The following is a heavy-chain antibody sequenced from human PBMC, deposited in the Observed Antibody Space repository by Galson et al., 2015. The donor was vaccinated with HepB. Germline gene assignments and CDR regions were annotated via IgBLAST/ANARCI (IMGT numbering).Heavy chain of an antibody. CDR1: GYSFTSYW. CDR2: IYPGDSDT. Sequence: QSGAEVKKPGDSLRISCKASGYSFTSYWIGWVRQMPGKGLEWMGFIYPGDSDTQYSPSFQGQITISADEAINTAYRQWNSLQASSPAMYYCARGLPDAFDFWGQGTMVTVSS. V-gene: IGHV5-51*03. CDR3: ARGLPDAFDF. J-gene: IGHJ3*01. D-gene: IGHD2-15*01.